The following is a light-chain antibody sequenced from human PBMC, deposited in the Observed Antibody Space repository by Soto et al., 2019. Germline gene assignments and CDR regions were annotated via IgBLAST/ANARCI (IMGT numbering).Light chain of an antibody. CDR2: EVS. Sequence: DDVMTQSPLSLPFTLGQPASISCRSSQSLVYNDGNTYLDWFQQRPGQSTMCLIYEVSKWHSGVRDRFSGSGSGTDFTLKISGVEAEDVVVYYWMQGTSWLGTFGQGTKVEI. CDR1: QSLVYNDGNTY. V-gene: IGKV2D-30*01. CDR3: MQGTSWLGT. J-gene: IGKJ1*01.